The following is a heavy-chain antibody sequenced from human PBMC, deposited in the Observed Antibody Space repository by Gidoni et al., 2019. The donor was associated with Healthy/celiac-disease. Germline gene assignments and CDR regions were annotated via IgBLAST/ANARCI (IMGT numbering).Heavy chain of an antibody. CDR3: ARAIKWELRTYFDY. CDR1: GFTCSSYA. J-gene: IGHJ4*02. D-gene: IGHD1-26*01. Sequence: QVQLVESGGGVVQPGRSLRLSCAASGFTCSSYAMHWVRQAPGKGLEWVAVISYDGSNKYYADSVKGRFTISRDNSKNTLYLQMNSLRAEDTAVYYCARAIKWELRTYFDYWGQGTLVTVSS. CDR2: ISYDGSNK. V-gene: IGHV3-30-3*01.